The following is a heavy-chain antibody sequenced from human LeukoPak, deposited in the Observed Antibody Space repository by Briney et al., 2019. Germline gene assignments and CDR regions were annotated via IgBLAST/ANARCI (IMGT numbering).Heavy chain of an antibody. CDR1: GFTFSRFW. D-gene: IGHD7-27*01. Sequence: GGSLRLSCAASGFTFSRFWMNWVRQAPGKGLEWVSYISSSGSIKHYADSVKGRFTISRDNSKNTLYLQMNSLRAEDTAVYYCARDANWGFDAFDIWGQGTMVTVSS. J-gene: IGHJ3*02. CDR2: ISSSGSIK. V-gene: IGHV3-48*01. CDR3: ARDANWGFDAFDI.